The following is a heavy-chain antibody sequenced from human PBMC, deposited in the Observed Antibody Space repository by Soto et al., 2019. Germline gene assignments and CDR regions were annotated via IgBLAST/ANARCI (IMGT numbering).Heavy chain of an antibody. J-gene: IGHJ6*03. V-gene: IGHV4-34*01. CDR3: ARQIVVVPAAEYYMDV. CDR2: INHSGST. Sequence: SETLSLTCAVYGGSFSGYYWSWIRQPPGKGLEWIGEINHSGSTNYNPSLKSRVTISVDTSKSQFSLKLSSVTAADTAVYYCARQIVVVPAAEYYMDVWGKGTTVTVSS. D-gene: IGHD2-2*01. CDR1: GGSFSGYY.